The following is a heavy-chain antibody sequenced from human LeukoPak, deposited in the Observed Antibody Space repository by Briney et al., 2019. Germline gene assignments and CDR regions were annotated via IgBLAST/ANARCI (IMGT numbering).Heavy chain of an antibody. CDR1: GDSISSGDYY. CDR2: IYYSGST. J-gene: IGHJ2*01. Sequence: SETLSLTCTVSGDSISSGDYYWSWIRQPPGKGLEWIGYIYYSGSTYYNPSLKSRVTISVDTSKNQFSLKLSSVTAADTAVYYCASSSITMVRGVIKLDWYFDLWGRGTLVTVSS. CDR3: ASSSITMVRGVIKLDWYFDL. D-gene: IGHD3-10*01. V-gene: IGHV4-30-4*01.